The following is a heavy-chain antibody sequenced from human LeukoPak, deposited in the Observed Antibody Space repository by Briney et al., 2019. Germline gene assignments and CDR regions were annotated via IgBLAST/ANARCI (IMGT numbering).Heavy chain of an antibody. D-gene: IGHD1-7*01. CDR1: GFTFNYAW. CDR2: TVSEIDGGTT. CDR3: TTDEDWNYARKDV. J-gene: IGHJ6*02. V-gene: IGHV3-15*04. Sequence: GGSLRLSCAASGFTFNYAWMSWVRQVPGKGLEWVGQTVSEIDGGTTDYAALVKGRFTISRDDSKSTLYLQMNSLKIEDTAVYYCTTDEDWNYARKDVWGQGATVIVSS.